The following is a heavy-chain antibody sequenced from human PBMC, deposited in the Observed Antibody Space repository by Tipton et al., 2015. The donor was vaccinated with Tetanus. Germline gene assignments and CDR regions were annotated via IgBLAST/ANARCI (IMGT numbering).Heavy chain of an antibody. CDR2: IRNKFHSYTT. V-gene: IGHV3-72*01. Sequence: SLRLSCAASGFSFSPYWMTWVRQAPGQGLEWVGRIRNKFHSYTTEYAASVEGRFTISRDDSENSLYLQINSLKIEDTAVYFCARVGEDKGDFDYWGQGTLVTVSS. CDR1: GFSFSPYW. J-gene: IGHJ4*02. D-gene: IGHD2-21*01. CDR3: ARVGEDKGDFDY.